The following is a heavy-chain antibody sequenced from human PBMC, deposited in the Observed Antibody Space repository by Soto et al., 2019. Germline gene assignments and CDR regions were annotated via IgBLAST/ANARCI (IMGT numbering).Heavy chain of an antibody. Sequence: EVQLVESGGGLVQPGGSLRLSCAASGFTVSSNYMSWVRQAPGKGLEWVSVIYSGGSTYYADSVKGRFTISRDNSKNTLYLQMNILRAEDTAVDYCARVRKYGDYYDYCGQGTLVTVSS. CDR1: GFTVSSNY. CDR2: IYSGGST. V-gene: IGHV3-66*01. D-gene: IGHD4-17*01. CDR3: ARVRKYGDYYDY. J-gene: IGHJ4*02.